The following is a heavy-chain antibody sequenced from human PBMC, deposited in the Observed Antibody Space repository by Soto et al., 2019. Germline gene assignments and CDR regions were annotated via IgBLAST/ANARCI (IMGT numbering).Heavy chain of an antibody. D-gene: IGHD6-19*01. Sequence: GGSLRLSCAASGFTFSSYAMHWVRQAPGKGLEWVAVISYDGSNKCYADSVKGRFTISRDNSKNTLYLQMNSLRAEDTAVYYCSYSSGWPTDYWGQGTLVTVSS. V-gene: IGHV3-30-3*01. CDR1: GFTFSSYA. CDR3: SYSSGWPTDY. CDR2: ISYDGSNK. J-gene: IGHJ4*02.